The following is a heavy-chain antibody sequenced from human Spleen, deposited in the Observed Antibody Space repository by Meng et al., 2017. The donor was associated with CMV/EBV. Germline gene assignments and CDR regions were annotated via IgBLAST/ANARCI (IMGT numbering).Heavy chain of an antibody. CDR3: ASRGALYDSSGYYYD. CDR1: GGSISSSSYY. CDR2: IYYSGST. V-gene: IGHV4-39*07. Sequence: SETLSLTCTVSGGSISSSSYYWGWIRQPPGKGLEWIGSIYYSGSTYYNPSLKSRVTISVDTSKNQFSLKLSSVTAADTAVYYCASRGALYDSSGYYYDWGQGTLVTVSS. J-gene: IGHJ4*02. D-gene: IGHD3-22*01.